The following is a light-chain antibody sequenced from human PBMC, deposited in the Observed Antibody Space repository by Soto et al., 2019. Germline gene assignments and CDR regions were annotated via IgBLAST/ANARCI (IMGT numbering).Light chain of an antibody. CDR1: ISNIGAGYD. CDR3: QSYDSSLSGYV. Sequence: QSVLTQPPSVSGAPGQRVTISCTGSISNIGAGYDVHWYQQLPGTAPKLLIYVNSNRPSGVPDRFSGSKSGTSASLAITGLQAEDEADYYCQSYDSSLSGYVFGTGTKLTVL. J-gene: IGLJ1*01. V-gene: IGLV1-40*01. CDR2: VNS.